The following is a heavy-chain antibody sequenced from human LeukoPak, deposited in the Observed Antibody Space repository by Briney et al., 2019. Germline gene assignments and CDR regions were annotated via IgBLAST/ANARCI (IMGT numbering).Heavy chain of an antibody. V-gene: IGHV4-34*01. Sequence: TSETLSLTCAVYGGSLSYYYWSWIRQPPEKGLEWIGEINRSGSTNYNPSLKSRVSISVDTSKNQFSLKLSSVTAADTAVYYCARGGFYCGDDCYVDYWGQGTLLTVSS. J-gene: IGHJ4*02. CDR2: INRSGST. CDR3: ARGGFYCGDDCYVDY. D-gene: IGHD2-21*02. CDR1: GGSLSYYY.